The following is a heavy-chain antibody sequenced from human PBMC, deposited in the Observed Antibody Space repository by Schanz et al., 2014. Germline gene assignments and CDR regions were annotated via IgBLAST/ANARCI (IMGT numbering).Heavy chain of an antibody. CDR1: GYTFTTYY. Sequence: QVQLVQSGAEVKKPGASVKVSCKASGYTFTTYYIFWVRQAPGQGLEWMGMINPSGGSTRYAQKFQGRVTMTRDTSTNTVYMELSSLRSEDTAVYYCAREKSGSYYPDDYWGQGTLVTVSS. D-gene: IGHD1-26*01. J-gene: IGHJ4*02. CDR2: INPSGGST. CDR3: AREKSGSYYPDDY. V-gene: IGHV1-46*01.